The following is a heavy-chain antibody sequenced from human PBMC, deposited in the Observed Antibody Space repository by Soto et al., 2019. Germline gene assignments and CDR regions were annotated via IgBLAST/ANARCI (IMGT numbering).Heavy chain of an antibody. CDR1: GYNFSPYW. D-gene: IGHD6-25*01. Sequence: PGESLKITGTGSGYNFSPYWILWVRQMPGKGLEWMGIIYPGDSDTRYSPSFQGQVTISADKSISTAYLQWASLKASDTAIYYCARHEVASGLYYLDHWGPGTLVTVSS. CDR3: ARHEVASGLYYLDH. J-gene: IGHJ4*02. V-gene: IGHV5-51*01. CDR2: IYPGDSDT.